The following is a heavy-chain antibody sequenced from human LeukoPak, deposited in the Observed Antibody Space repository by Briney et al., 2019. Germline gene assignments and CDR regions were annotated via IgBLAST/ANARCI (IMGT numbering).Heavy chain of an antibody. D-gene: IGHD6-13*01. CDR3: ARLVAAVLSYYYYMDV. Sequence: SETLSLTCTVSGYSISSSSYYWGWIRQPPGKGLEWIGSIYYSGSAYYNPSPRSGVTISVDTSTNQFSLKLSSVPAADTAVYYCARLVAAVLSYYYYMDVWGKGTTVTVSS. J-gene: IGHJ6*03. V-gene: IGHV4-39*01. CDR1: GYSISSSSYY. CDR2: IYYSGSA.